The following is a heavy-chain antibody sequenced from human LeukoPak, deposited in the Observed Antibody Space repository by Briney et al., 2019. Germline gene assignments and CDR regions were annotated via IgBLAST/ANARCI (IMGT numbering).Heavy chain of an antibody. CDR3: ARPYYYGGQDI. D-gene: IGHD3-10*01. CDR2: ISSSGSTI. J-gene: IGHJ3*02. Sequence: GGSLRLSCAASGFTFSSYEMNWVRQAPGKGLEWVSYISSSGSTIYYADSVKGRFTISRDNAKNSLYLPMNSLRAEDTAVYYCARPYYYGGQDIWGQGTMVTVSS. CDR1: GFTFSSYE. V-gene: IGHV3-48*03.